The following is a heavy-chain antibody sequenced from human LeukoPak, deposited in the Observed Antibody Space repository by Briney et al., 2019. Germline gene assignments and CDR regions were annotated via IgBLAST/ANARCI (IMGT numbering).Heavy chain of an antibody. CDR2: INSDGSST. CDR3: ATSLGPLTDY. J-gene: IGHJ4*02. CDR1: GLSFSSYW. D-gene: IGHD7-27*01. Sequence: PGGSLRLSRAASGLSFSSYWMHWVRQTPGKGLVWVSRINSDGSSTTYADSVKGRFTMSRDNAKSTLYLQMSSLRAEDTAVYYCATSLGPLTDYWGQGTLVTVSS. V-gene: IGHV3-74*01.